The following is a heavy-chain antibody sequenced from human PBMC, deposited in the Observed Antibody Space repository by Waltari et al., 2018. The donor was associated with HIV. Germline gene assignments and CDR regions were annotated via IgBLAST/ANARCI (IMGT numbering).Heavy chain of an antibody. Sequence: EVQLVESGGGLVQPGGSLRLSCAVSGFTFDKYAMHWVRQVPGKCLESVSGFSLDSDRIDYADSVKGRFTVSRDNAKNSLYLQMNSLRVEDTALYYCGKDLTPGGLDVWGQGTTVIVSS. CDR3: GKDLTPGGLDV. CDR2: FSLDSDRI. V-gene: IGHV3-9*01. J-gene: IGHJ6*02. CDR1: GFTFDKYA.